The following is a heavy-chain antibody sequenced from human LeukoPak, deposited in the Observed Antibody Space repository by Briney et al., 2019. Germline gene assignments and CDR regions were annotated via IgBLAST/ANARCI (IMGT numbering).Heavy chain of an antibody. CDR2: MNPNSGNT. V-gene: IGHV1-8*01. Sequence: SVKVSCKASGFTFTSYDIDWVPQATGQGLEWIGWMNPNSGNTGYAQKFQGRVTMTRKTSISTAYMELSSLRSEDTAVYYCARGLIVVGASVYWGQGTLVTVSS. CDR3: ARGLIVVGASVY. J-gene: IGHJ4*02. CDR1: GFTFTSYD. D-gene: IGHD3-22*01.